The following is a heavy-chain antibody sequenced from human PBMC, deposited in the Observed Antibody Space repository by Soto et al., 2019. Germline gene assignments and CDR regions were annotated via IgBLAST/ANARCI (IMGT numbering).Heavy chain of an antibody. CDR3: TRDSYDSSGYYYDFFDY. Sequence: GGSLRLSCAASGFTFISHWMSWVRQAPGKGLEWVANIKVDGSEKYYVDSVRGRFSISRDNAKDSLYLQMNSLRAEDTAVYYCTRDSYDSSGYYYDFFDYWGQGTLVTVSS. V-gene: IGHV3-7*01. J-gene: IGHJ4*02. CDR1: GFTFISHW. CDR2: IKVDGSEK. D-gene: IGHD3-22*01.